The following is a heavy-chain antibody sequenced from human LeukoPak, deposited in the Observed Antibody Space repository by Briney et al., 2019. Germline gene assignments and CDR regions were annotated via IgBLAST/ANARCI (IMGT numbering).Heavy chain of an antibody. CDR1: GGSISGYY. CDR2: FSSSGST. Sequence: SETLSLTCTVSGGSISGYYWSWVRQPPGKGLEWIAYFSSSGSTNYNPSLKSRVTISVDTSKNHFSLKLSSVTAADTPMYYCARLQRRYSPFDPWGQGTLVTVSS. V-gene: IGHV4-59*08. D-gene: IGHD2-15*01. J-gene: IGHJ5*02. CDR3: ARLQRRYSPFDP.